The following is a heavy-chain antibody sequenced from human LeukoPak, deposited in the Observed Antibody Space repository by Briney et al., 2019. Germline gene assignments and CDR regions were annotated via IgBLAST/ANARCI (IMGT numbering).Heavy chain of an antibody. CDR1: GYSISSGYY. CDR3: ARHSWGPYYDFWSGSEDPYNWFDP. J-gene: IGHJ5*02. V-gene: IGHV4-38-2*01. CDR2: IYHSGSI. D-gene: IGHD3-3*01. Sequence: SETLSLTCAVSGYSISSGYYWGWIRPPPGKGLEWIGSIYHSGSIYYNPSLKSRVTISVDTSKNQFSLKLSSVTAADTAVYYCARHSWGPYYDFWSGSEDPYNWFDPWGQGTLVTVSS.